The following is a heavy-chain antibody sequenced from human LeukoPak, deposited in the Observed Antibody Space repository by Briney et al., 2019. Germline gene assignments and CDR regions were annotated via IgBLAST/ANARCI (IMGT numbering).Heavy chain of an antibody. V-gene: IGHV1-24*01. CDR1: GYTLTELS. CDR2: FDPEDGET. CDR3: ATALWFGGGFFDY. J-gene: IGHJ4*02. Sequence: ASVKVSCKVSGYTLTELSMHWVRQAPGKWLEWMGGFDPEDGETIYAQKFQGRVTMTEDTSTDTAYMELSSLRSEDTAVYYCATALWFGGGFFDYWGQGTLVTVSS. D-gene: IGHD3-10*01.